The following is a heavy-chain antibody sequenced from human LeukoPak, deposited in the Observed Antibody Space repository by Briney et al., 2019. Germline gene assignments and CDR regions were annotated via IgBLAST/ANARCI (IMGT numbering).Heavy chain of an antibody. CDR2: IYSGGST. CDR3: ARVSYYDSSGYYDLDAFDI. CDR1: GFTFSSYC. D-gene: IGHD3-22*01. J-gene: IGHJ3*02. V-gene: IGHV3-66*01. Sequence: GGSLRLSCAASGFTFSSYCMSWVRQAPGKGLEWVSVIYSGGSTYYADSVKGRFTISRDNSKNTLYLQMNSLRAEDTAVYCCARVSYYDSSGYYDLDAFDIWGQGTMVTVSS.